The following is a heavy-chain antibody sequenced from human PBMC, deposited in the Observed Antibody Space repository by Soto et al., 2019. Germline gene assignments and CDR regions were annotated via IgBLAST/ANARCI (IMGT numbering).Heavy chain of an antibody. D-gene: IGHD1-26*01. V-gene: IGHV4-59*06. CDR1: GGSISSYY. J-gene: IGHJ4*02. Sequence: SETLSLTCTVSGGSISSYYWSWIRQHPGKGLEWIGYIYYIGSTYYNPSLKSRVTISVDTSKNQFSLKLSSVTAADTAVYYCAREGGIVGATAADYWGQGTLVTVSS. CDR3: AREGGIVGATAADY. CDR2: IYYIGST.